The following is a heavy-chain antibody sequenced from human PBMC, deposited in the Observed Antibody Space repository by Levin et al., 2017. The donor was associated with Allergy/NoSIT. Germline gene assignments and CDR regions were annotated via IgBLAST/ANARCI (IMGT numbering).Heavy chain of an antibody. D-gene: IGHD1-1*01. CDR3: ARDLGWNDGFDY. V-gene: IGHV3-30-3*01. CDR1: GFTFSSYA. Sequence: LSLTCAASGFTFSSYAMHWVRQAPGKGLECVAVISYDGSNKYYADSVKGRFTISRDNSKNTLYLQMNSLRAEDTAVYYCARDLGWNDGFDYWGQGTLVTVSS. J-gene: IGHJ4*02. CDR2: ISYDGSNK.